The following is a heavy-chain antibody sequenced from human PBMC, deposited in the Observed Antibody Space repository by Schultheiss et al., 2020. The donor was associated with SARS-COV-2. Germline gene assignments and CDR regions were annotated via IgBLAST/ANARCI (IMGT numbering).Heavy chain of an antibody. CDR3: ARDPSSSWSYYYYYMDV. V-gene: IGHV3-23*01. J-gene: IGHJ6*03. D-gene: IGHD6-13*01. CDR2: ISGSGGST. Sequence: GGSLRLSCAASGFTFSTYWMHWVRQAPGKGLVWVSAISGSGGSTYYADSVKGRFTISRDNSKNTLYLQMNSLRAEDTAVYYCARDPSSSWSYYYYYMDVWGKGTTVTVSS. CDR1: GFTFSTYW.